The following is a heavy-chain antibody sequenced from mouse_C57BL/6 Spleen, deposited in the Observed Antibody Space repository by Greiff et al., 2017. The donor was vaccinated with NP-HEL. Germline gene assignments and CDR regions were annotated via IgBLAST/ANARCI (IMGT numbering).Heavy chain of an antibody. J-gene: IGHJ3*01. V-gene: IGHV5-4*03. CDR1: GFTFSSYA. CDR3: ARGDYGNPFAY. Sequence: EVKLVESGGGLVKPGGSLKLSCAASGFTFSSYAMSWVRQTPEKRLEWVATISDGGSYTYYPDNVKGRFTISRDNAKNNLYLQMSHLKSEDTAMYYCARGDYGNPFAYWGQGTLVTVSA. D-gene: IGHD2-1*01. CDR2: ISDGGSYT.